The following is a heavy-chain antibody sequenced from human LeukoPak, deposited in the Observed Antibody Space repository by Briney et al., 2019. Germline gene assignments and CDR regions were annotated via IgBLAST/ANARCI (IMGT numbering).Heavy chain of an antibody. J-gene: IGHJ5*02. CDR1: GGSISSGGYY. CDR2: IYYSGST. Sequence: PSETLSLTCTVSGGSISSGGYYWSWIRQHPGKGLEWIGYIYYSGSTYYNPSLKSRVTISVDTSKNQFSLKLSSVTAADTAVYYCARRGGYDSSGYHPHDLSALDYNWFDPWGQGTLVTVSS. V-gene: IGHV4-31*03. CDR3: ARRGGYDSSGYHPHDLSALDYNWFDP. D-gene: IGHD3-22*01.